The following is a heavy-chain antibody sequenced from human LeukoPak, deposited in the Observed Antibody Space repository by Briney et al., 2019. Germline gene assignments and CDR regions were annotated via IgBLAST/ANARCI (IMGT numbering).Heavy chain of an antibody. Sequence: PSETLSLTCAVYGGSFSGYYWSWLRQPPGKGLEWIGEINHRGSTDYNPAVKSRVTVSVDTSKNQFSLKLSSVTAADTAVYYCARSSGWYAAAAIDYWGQGTLVTVSS. V-gene: IGHV4-34*01. J-gene: IGHJ4*02. CDR2: INHRGST. D-gene: IGHD6-19*01. CDR3: ARSSGWYAAAAIDY. CDR1: GGSFSGYY.